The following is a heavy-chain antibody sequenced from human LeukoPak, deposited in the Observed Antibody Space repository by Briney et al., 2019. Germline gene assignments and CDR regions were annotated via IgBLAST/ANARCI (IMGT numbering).Heavy chain of an antibody. CDR1: GRSISNYY. CDR2: IYYSGST. J-gene: IGHJ4*02. Sequence: SETLSLTCTVSGRSISNYYWSWIRQPPAKGLEWIGYIYYSGSTNYNPSLKSRVTMSVDTSKNQFSLKLSSVTAADTAVYYCAREREVEQFAYWGQGTLVTVSS. D-gene: IGHD1/OR15-1a*01. CDR3: AREREVEQFAY. V-gene: IGHV4-59*01.